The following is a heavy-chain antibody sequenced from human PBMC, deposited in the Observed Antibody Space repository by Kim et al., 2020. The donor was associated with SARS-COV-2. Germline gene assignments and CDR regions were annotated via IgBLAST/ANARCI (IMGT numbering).Heavy chain of an antibody. CDR3: ARDSAPNWFDP. CDR2: IYYSGST. Sequence: SETLSLTCTVSGGSISSYYWSWIRQPPGKGLEWIGSIYYSGSTNYNPSLKSRVTISVDTTKNHFSLKQSTVTAAATAVDYCARDSAPNWFDPSGQGTL. V-gene: IGHV4-59*01. CDR1: GGSISSYY. J-gene: IGHJ5*02.